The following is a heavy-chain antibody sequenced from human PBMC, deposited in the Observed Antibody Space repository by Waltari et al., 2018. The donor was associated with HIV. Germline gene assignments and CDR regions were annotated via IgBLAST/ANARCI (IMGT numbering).Heavy chain of an antibody. CDR2: IYYTGAT. CDR1: GGSIMSSGHS. V-gene: IGHV4-39*01. D-gene: IGHD2-21*02. Sequence: QLQLQESGPGLVRPSETLSLTCSVSGGSIMSSGHSWGWLRQSSGRGLEWVGSIYYTGATYYRPSLKNRLTMSVAATKGQFSLTLKSVTAADTAIYYCARGTIESGVTAGFGFWGQGTLVAVSS. CDR3: ARGTIESGVTAGFGF. J-gene: IGHJ4*02.